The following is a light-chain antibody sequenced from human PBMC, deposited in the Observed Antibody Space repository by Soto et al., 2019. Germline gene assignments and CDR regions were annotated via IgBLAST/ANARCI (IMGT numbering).Light chain of an antibody. V-gene: IGKV3D-20*02. J-gene: IGKJ1*01. Sequence: IVLTQSPGTLSLSPGERTTLSCRASQSISRYLAWYQQKPGQGPRLLIYGASSRATGTPDSFSGSGSGTDFTLTINRLEPEDFAVYYCQQRSNRPWTFGQGTKVDIK. CDR2: GAS. CDR3: QQRSNRPWT. CDR1: QSISRY.